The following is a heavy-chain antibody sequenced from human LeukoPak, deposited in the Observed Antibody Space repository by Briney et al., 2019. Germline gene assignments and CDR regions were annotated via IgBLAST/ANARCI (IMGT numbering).Heavy chain of an antibody. Sequence: SETLSLTCAVYGGSFSGYYWSWIRQPPGKGLEWIGYIYYSGSTNYNPSLKSRVTISVDTSKNQFSLKLSSVTAADTAVYYCARGYCSGGSCYSGAYYYYYYGMDVWGQGTTVTVSS. CDR3: ARGYCSGGSCYSGAYYYYYYGMDV. CDR1: GGSFSGYY. D-gene: IGHD2-15*01. J-gene: IGHJ6*02. CDR2: IYYSGST. V-gene: IGHV4-59*08.